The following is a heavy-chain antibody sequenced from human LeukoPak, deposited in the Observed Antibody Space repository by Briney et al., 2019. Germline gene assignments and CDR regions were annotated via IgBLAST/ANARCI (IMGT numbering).Heavy chain of an antibody. J-gene: IGHJ4*02. CDR1: GFTFSSYW. Sequence: GGSLRLSCAASGFTFSSYWMSWVRQAPGKGLEWVAVIWYGGSNKYYADSVKGRFTISRDNSKNTLYLQMNSLRAEDTAVYYCAKDQSSSSSGFDYWGQGTLVTVSS. CDR2: IWYGGSNK. CDR3: AKDQSSSSSGFDY. V-gene: IGHV3-30*02. D-gene: IGHD6-6*01.